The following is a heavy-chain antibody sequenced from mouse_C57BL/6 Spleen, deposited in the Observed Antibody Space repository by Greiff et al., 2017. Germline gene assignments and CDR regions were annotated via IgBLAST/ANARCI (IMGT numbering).Heavy chain of an antibody. CDR3: TRDRGGTWYFDV. J-gene: IGHJ1*03. CDR1: GFTFSSYA. Sequence: EVMLVESGEGLVKPGGSLKLSCAASGFTFSSYAMSWVRQTPEKRLEWVAYISSGGDYIYYADTVKGRFTISRDNARNTLYLQMSSLKSEDTAMYYCTRDRGGTWYFDVWGTGTTVTVSS. CDR2: ISSGGDYI. V-gene: IGHV5-9-1*02. D-gene: IGHD3-1*01.